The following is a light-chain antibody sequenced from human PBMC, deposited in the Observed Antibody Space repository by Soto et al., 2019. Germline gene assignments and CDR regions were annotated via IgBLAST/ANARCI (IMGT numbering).Light chain of an antibody. CDR1: QSVSSIY. CDR3: QQYGSSALT. CDR2: GAS. V-gene: IGKV3-20*01. Sequence: EIVLTQSPGTLSLSPGERATLSCRASQSVSSIYLAWYQQKPGQAPRLLIYGASSRATGIPDRFSGSGSGTDFTLTISRLEPEDFAVDYCQQYGSSALTFGGGTKVEIK. J-gene: IGKJ4*01.